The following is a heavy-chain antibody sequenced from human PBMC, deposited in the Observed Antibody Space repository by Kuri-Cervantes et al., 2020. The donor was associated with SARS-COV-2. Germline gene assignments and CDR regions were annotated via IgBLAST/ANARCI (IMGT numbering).Heavy chain of an antibody. Sequence: GESLKISCAASGFTFSSYSMNWVRQAPGKGLEWVSSNSSSSSYIYYADSVKGRFTISRDNAKNSLYLQMNSLRAEDTAVYYCARDLDHSTFNYDFWSGWFDPWGQGTLVTVSS. CDR3: ARDLDHSTFNYDFWSGWFDP. D-gene: IGHD3-3*01. CDR2: NSSSSSYI. J-gene: IGHJ5*02. CDR1: GFTFSSYS. V-gene: IGHV3-21*01.